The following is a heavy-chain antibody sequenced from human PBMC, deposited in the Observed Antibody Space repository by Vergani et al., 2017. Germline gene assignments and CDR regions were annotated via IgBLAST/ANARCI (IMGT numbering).Heavy chain of an antibody. J-gene: IGHJ4*02. CDR2: ISGHGDRT. V-gene: IGHV3-23*01. CDR3: AKQYFVSGNYLFDY. CDR1: GFTFSNSA. Sequence: EVHMLESGGGQVEAGGSLRLSCVASGFTFSNSAMSWVRQTSGKGLEWVSAISGHGDRTYYADSVKGRFTISRDNSKNMLFLQMNNLRTEDTAICYCAKQYFVSGNYLFDYWGQGTLVTVSS. D-gene: IGHD3-10*01.